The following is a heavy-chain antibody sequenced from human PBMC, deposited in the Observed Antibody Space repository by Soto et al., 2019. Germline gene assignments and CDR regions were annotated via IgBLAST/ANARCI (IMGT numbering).Heavy chain of an antibody. V-gene: IGHV4-34*01. Sequence: SETLSLTCAVYGVYFIGYYWSWISQPTGKGLEWIGEINYSGSPNYNPSLKSRVTVSVDTSKNQFSLKLSSVTAADTAVYYCARQSGSGYYTVAYWGQGTLVTVSS. J-gene: IGHJ4*02. D-gene: IGHD3-22*01. CDR2: INYSGSP. CDR1: GVYFIGYY. CDR3: ARQSGSGYYTVAY.